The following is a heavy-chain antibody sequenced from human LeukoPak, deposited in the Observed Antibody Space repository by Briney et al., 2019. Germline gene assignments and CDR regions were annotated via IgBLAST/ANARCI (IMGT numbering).Heavy chain of an antibody. CDR3: AGGVGWHFAL. Sequence: GGSLRLSCAASGFIVSNYCVMCVRQASGKGLEWVATMNADENQKLYADSMEGRFTISRDNGKNSLYLQIDSLRVDDTAVYYCAGGVGWHFALWGRGTLVTVSS. CDR1: GFIVSNYC. V-gene: IGHV3-7*01. J-gene: IGHJ2*01. D-gene: IGHD3-10*01. CDR2: MNADENQK.